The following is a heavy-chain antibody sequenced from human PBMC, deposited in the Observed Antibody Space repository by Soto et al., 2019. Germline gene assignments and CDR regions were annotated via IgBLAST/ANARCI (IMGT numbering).Heavy chain of an antibody. CDR3: AKFYGGNSAHTYTIDP. CDR2: ISGSGGST. D-gene: IGHD2-21*02. Sequence: EVQLLESGGGLVQPGGSLRLSCAASGFTFSTYAMSWVRQAQGKGLEWVSTISGSGGSTHYADSVKGRFTISRDNSKNTLYLQMNSLRAEDTAVYYCAKFYGGNSAHTYTIDPWGQGTLVTVSS. J-gene: IGHJ5*02. CDR1: GFTFSTYA. V-gene: IGHV3-23*01.